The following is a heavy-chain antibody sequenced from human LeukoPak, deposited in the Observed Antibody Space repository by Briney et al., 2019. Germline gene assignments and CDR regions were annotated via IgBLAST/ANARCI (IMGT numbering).Heavy chain of an antibody. V-gene: IGHV3-74*01. J-gene: IGHJ4*02. CDR1: GFTFSTYW. CDR2: IKSDGSDT. CDR3: ATHSSGYYSIDY. D-gene: IGHD3-22*01. Sequence: GGSLKLSCAASGFTFSTYWMHWVRQAPGEGLVWVSRIKSDGSDTSYADSVKGRFTISRDNSKNTLYLQMNSLRAEDTAVYYCATHSSGYYSIDYWGQGTLVTVSS.